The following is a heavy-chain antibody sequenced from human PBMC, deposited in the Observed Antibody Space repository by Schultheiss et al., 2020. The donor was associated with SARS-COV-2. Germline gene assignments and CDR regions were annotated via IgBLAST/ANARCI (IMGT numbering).Heavy chain of an antibody. CDR1: GGTFSSYA. CDR3: ATPASRENQAPHYYYGMDV. Sequence: ASVKVSCKASGGTFSSYAISWVRQAPGKGLEWMGGFDPEDGETIYAQKFQGRVTMTEDTSTDTAYMELSSLRSEDTAVYYCATPASRENQAPHYYYGMDVWGQGTMVTVSS. CDR2: FDPEDGET. D-gene: IGHD1-26*01. V-gene: IGHV1-24*01. J-gene: IGHJ6*02.